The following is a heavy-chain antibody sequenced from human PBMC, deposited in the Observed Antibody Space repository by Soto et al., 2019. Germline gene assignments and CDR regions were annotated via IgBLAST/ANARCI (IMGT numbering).Heavy chain of an antibody. D-gene: IGHD3-22*01. CDR2: IYYSGST. Sequence: SETLSLTCTVSGGSISSGDYYWSWIRQPPGKGLEWIGYIYYSGSTYYNPSLKSRVTISVDTSKNQFSLKLSSVTAADTAIYYCAREFYYDSSGIGFDSWGQGTLVTVSS. V-gene: IGHV4-30-4*02. CDR1: GGSISSGDYY. J-gene: IGHJ4*02. CDR3: AREFYYDSSGIGFDS.